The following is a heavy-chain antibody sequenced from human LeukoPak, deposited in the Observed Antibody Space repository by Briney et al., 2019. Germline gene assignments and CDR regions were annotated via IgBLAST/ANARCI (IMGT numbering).Heavy chain of an antibody. Sequence: PSETLSLTCTVSGGSISSYYWSWVRQAPGKGLEWVSAIGGSDGSTYYADSVKGRFTISRDNSKNTLYLQMNSLRVEDTAVYYCAKDRGIAVAGSFDYWGQGTLVTVSS. D-gene: IGHD6-19*01. CDR2: IGGSDGST. CDR3: AKDRGIAVAGSFDY. CDR1: GGSISSYY. J-gene: IGHJ4*02. V-gene: IGHV3-23*01.